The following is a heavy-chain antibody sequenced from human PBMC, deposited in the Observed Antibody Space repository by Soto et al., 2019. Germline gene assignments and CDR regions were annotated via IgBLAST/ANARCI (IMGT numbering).Heavy chain of an antibody. Sequence: TVGSLRLSCAASGFTFSSYAMHWVRQAPGKGLEWVAVISYDGGNKYYADSVKGRFTISRDNSKNTLYLQMNSLRAEDTAVYYCARDRPGRNFDWFAHYYGMDVWGQGTTVTVSS. CDR1: GFTFSSYA. CDR3: ARDRPGRNFDWFAHYYGMDV. J-gene: IGHJ6*02. CDR2: ISYDGGNK. V-gene: IGHV3-30-3*01. D-gene: IGHD3-9*01.